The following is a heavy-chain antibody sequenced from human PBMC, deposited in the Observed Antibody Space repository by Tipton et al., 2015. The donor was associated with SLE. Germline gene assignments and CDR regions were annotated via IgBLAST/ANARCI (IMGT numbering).Heavy chain of an antibody. CDR1: GFTFDTYS. CDR2: ISSSGSSV. J-gene: IGHJ4*02. V-gene: IGHV3-21*03. Sequence: SLRLSCATSGFTFDTYSMNWVRQAPGKGLDWVSSISSSGSSVYYADSVKGRFTISRDNAKNSLYLQMDSLRAEDTAVYYCSRGWATPDYWGQGTLVTVSS. D-gene: IGHD2-15*01. CDR3: SRGWATPDY.